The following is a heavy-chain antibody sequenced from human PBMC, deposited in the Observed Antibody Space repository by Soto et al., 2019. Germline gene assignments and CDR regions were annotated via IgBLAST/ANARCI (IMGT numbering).Heavy chain of an antibody. CDR1: GFTFNNFA. V-gene: IGHV3-23*01. CDR3: VKDSSRWYYFDY. CDR2: ITASGSFT. Sequence: EVQLLESRGALVQPGGSLRLACAASGFTFNNFAMSWVRQAPGKGLEWVSGITASGSFTYYAASVKGRFTISRDNRKNTLSLQIDSLRGEDTASYYCVKDSSRWYYFDYWGPGTLVTVSS. J-gene: IGHJ4*02. D-gene: IGHD6-13*01.